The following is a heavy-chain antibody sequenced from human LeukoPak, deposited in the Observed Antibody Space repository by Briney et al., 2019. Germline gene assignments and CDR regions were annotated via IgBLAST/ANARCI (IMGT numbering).Heavy chain of an antibody. V-gene: IGHV3-23*01. D-gene: IGHD6-19*01. J-gene: IGHJ4*02. CDR2: LGARGDI. Sequence: GGSLRLSCVGSGFTFSDYAMNWVRQTPGKGLEWISSLGARGDIFYADSVQGRFTISRDNSNNAAHLQMNSLRPEDTAIYYCAKSGPGPVAGSYDFWGQGTLVTVSS. CDR1: GFTFSDYA. CDR3: AKSGPGPVAGSYDF.